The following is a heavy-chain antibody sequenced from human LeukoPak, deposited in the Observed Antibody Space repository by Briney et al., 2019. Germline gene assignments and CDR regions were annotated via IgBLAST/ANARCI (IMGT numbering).Heavy chain of an antibody. D-gene: IGHD6-13*01. CDR1: GFTFSSYA. J-gene: IGHJ5*02. CDR3: AKGQQLVSWFDP. CDR2: ISGSGGST. V-gene: IGHV3-23*01. Sequence: GRSLRLSCAASGFTFSSYAMSWVRQAPGKGLEWVSAISGSGGSTYYADSVKGRFTISRDNSKNTLYLQMNSLRAEDTAVYYCAKGQQLVSWFDPWGQGTLVTVAS.